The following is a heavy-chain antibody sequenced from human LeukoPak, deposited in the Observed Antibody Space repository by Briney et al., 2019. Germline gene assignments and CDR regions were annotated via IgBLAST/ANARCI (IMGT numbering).Heavy chain of an antibody. D-gene: IGHD4-17*01. V-gene: IGHV4-59*08. J-gene: IGHJ4*02. CDR1: GGSISSYY. Sequence: SETLSLTCTVSGGSISSYYWSWIRQPPGKGLEWIGYIYYSGTTNYNPSLKSRVTISVDTSKNQFSLKLSSVTAADTAVYYCARDYGGNSGSDYWGQGTLVTVSS. CDR3: ARDYGGNSGSDY. CDR2: IYYSGTT.